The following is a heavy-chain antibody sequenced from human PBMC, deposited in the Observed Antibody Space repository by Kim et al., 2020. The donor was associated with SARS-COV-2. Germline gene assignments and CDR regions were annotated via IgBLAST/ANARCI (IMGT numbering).Heavy chain of an antibody. V-gene: IGHV4-30-4*01. D-gene: IGHD3-22*01. Sequence: SETLSLTCTVSGGSISSGDYYWSWIRQPPGKGLEWIGYIYYSGSTYYNPSLKSRVTISVDTSKNQFSLKLSSVTAADTAVYYCATDSSGYLYAFDIWGQGTMVTVSS. CDR1: GGSISSGDYY. CDR2: IYYSGST. J-gene: IGHJ3*02. CDR3: ATDSSGYLYAFDI.